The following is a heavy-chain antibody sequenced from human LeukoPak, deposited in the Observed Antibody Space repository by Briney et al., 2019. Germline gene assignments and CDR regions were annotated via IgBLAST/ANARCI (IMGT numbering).Heavy chain of an antibody. CDR2: IDPHGSET. CDR1: GFTFSNYA. Sequence: GGSLRLSCAASGFTFSNYAMSWVRQAPGKGLEWVANIDPHGSETQYVGSVKGRFTTSRDNAKNSLYVQMNSLRAEDTAIYYCARIWYFGDNNWRYFDYWGQGTLVTVAS. V-gene: IGHV3-7*01. J-gene: IGHJ4*03. D-gene: IGHD1-1*01. CDR3: ARIWYFGDNNWRYFDY.